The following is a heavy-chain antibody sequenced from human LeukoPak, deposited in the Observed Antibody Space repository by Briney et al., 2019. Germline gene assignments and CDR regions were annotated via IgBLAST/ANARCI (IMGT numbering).Heavy chain of an antibody. CDR1: GFRFSRHW. V-gene: IGHV3-7*01. J-gene: IGHJ4*02. Sequence: GGSLRLSCADSGFRFSRHWMDWVRQAPGKGLEWVANINEDGSVKNCVDSVRGRFTISRDDAKNSLYLEMNSLRAEDTAVYYCMAESSSPWEGYWGQGTLVIVSS. CDR2: INEDGSVK. CDR3: MAESSSPWEGY. D-gene: IGHD6-6*01.